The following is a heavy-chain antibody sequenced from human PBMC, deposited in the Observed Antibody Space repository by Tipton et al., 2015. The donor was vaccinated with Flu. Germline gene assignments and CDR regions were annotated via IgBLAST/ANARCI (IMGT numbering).Heavy chain of an antibody. Sequence: TLSLTCTVSGGSISSYYWSWIWQPPGKGLEWIGYLYYSGSTNSNPSLKSRVTISVDTSKNQFSLKLSSVAAADTAVYYCARTIVVVPAAMMWFDPWCQGTLVPVSS. J-gene: IGHJ5*02. CDR1: GGSISSYY. CDR3: ARTIVVVPAAMMWFDP. D-gene: IGHD2-2*01. CDR2: LYYSGST. V-gene: IGHV4-59*08.